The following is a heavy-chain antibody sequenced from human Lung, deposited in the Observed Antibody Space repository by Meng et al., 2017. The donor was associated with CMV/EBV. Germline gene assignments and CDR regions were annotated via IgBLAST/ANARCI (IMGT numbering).Heavy chain of an antibody. J-gene: IGHJ2*01. V-gene: IGHV3-74*01. CDR3: ARVPWYFDL. CDR2: ISSDGTTT. CDR1: GFTFSRYW. Sequence: GESPKISCAASGFTFSRYWMHWVRQAPGEGLVWVSGISSDGTTTTYADSVRGRFTISRDNAKNTLYLQMNSLRAEDTAVYYCARVPWYFDLWGRGTLVTVAS.